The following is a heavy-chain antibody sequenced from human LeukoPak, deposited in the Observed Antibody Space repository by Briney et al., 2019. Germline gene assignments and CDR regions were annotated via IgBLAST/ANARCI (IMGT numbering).Heavy chain of an antibody. V-gene: IGHV3-30*02. J-gene: IGHJ4*02. CDR2: IRYDGSNK. CDR1: GFTFSSYG. D-gene: IGHD7-27*01. CDR3: AKDKRTGDFY. Sequence: GGSMRHSCAASGFTFSSYGMHWVRQTPGKGLEWVAFIRYDGSNKYYADSVKGRFTISRDNSKNTLYLQMNSLRAEDTAVYYCAKDKRTGDFYWGQGTLVTVSS.